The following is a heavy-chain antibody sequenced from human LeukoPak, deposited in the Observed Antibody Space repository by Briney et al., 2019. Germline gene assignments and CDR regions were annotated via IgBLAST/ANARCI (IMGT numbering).Heavy chain of an antibody. V-gene: IGHV3-53*01. CDR3: ARGTYGSGSSFFDY. CDR1: GFTVSSNY. J-gene: IGHJ4*02. Sequence: PWGSLRLSCAASGFTVSSNYMSWVRQAPGKGLEWVSVIYSGGSTYYADSVKGRFTISRDNSKNTLYLQMNSLRAEDTAVYYCARGTYGSGSSFFDYWGQGTLVTVSS. CDR2: IYSGGST. D-gene: IGHD3-10*01.